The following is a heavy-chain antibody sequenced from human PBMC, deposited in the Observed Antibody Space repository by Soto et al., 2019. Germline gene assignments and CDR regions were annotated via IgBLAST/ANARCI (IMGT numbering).Heavy chain of an antibody. CDR2: IYHSGSS. CDR3: ARALRVGLIDY. V-gene: IGHV4-38-2*01. CDR1: VYSISSGYY. J-gene: IGHJ4*02. D-gene: IGHD1-26*01. Sequence: SETLSLTCAVSVYSISSGYYWVWIRQPPGKGLEWIGSIYHSGSSYYNPSLKSRVTISVDTSKNQFSLKLSSVTAADTAVYYCARALRVGLIDYWGQGVLVTSPQ.